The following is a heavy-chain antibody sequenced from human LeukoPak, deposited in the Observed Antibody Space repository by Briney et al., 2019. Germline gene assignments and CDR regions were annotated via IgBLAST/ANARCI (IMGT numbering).Heavy chain of an antibody. CDR2: IYTGGNT. D-gene: IGHD3-22*01. Sequence: GGSLRLSCAASGFTVDSNYLSWVRQAPGKGLEWVSTIYTGGNTYYAASVKGRFTISRDFSKNTVFLHMNSLRAEDTAMYYCARGDDSGYYDYLDYWGQGALVTVSS. CDR3: ARGDDSGYYDYLDY. V-gene: IGHV3-53*01. J-gene: IGHJ4*02. CDR1: GFTVDSNY.